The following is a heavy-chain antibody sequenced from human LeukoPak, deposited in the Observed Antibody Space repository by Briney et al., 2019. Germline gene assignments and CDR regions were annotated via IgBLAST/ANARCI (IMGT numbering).Heavy chain of an antibody. CDR2: IYTGGNT. D-gene: IGHD3-22*01. Sequence: GGSLRLSCAASGFTVDSNYLSWVRQAPGKGLEWVSTIYTGGNTYYAASVKGRFTISRDFSKNTVFLHMNSLRAEDTAMYYCARGDDSGYYDYLDYWGQGALVTVSS. CDR3: ARGDDSGYYDYLDY. V-gene: IGHV3-53*01. J-gene: IGHJ4*02. CDR1: GFTVDSNY.